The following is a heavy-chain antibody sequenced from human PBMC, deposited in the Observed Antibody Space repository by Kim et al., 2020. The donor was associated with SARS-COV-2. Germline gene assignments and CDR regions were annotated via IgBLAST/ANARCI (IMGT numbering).Heavy chain of an antibody. V-gene: IGHV3-11*04. CDR3: ARDRGGDGYNFYFAGYYFDY. Sequence: RCTISSDNAKNSLYLQMNSLSAEDTAVYYCARDRGGDGYNFYFAGYYFDYWGQGTLVTVSS. D-gene: IGHD5-12*01. J-gene: IGHJ4*02.